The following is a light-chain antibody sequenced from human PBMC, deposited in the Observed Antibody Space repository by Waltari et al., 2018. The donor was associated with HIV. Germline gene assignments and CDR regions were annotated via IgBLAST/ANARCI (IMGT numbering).Light chain of an antibody. CDR2: DAS. V-gene: IGKV3-20*01. J-gene: IGKJ2*01. CDR1: QTINSNY. CDR3: QQYESSPPMYT. Sequence: VLTQSPGTLSLSSGERATLSCRARQTINSNYLAWYQHKPGLPPRLLIYDASTRAAGIPDKFSGSESRTDFTLTIIILKPQDFAIYFYQQYESSPPMYTFGQGTKLEIK.